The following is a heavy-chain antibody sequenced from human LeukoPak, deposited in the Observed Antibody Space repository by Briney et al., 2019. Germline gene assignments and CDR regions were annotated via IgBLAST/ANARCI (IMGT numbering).Heavy chain of an antibody. CDR1: GFTLSSYA. CDR2: ISYDGSNK. J-gene: IGHJ6*04. CDR3: ARDHGKYCSSTSCYAWYYYGMDV. V-gene: IGHV3-30*04. D-gene: IGHD2-2*01. Sequence: GGSLRLSCAASGFTLSSYAMHWVSQAPGKGLEWVAVISYDGSNKYYADSVKGRFTISRDNSKNTLYLQMNSLRAEDTAVYYCARDHGKYCSSTSCYAWYYYGMDVWGKATTVTVSS.